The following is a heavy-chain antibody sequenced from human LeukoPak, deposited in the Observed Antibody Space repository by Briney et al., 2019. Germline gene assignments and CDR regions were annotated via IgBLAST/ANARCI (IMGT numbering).Heavy chain of an antibody. D-gene: IGHD2-15*01. V-gene: IGHV3-23*01. J-gene: IGHJ4*02. Sequence: PGGSLRLSCVASGFIFSDYGMNWVCQAQGKGLELVSFVSGSDNTYYAESATRRFTISRDNSTNTLYLQLNSLRAEDTATYYCVKYGWSDWGQGTLVTVSS. CDR1: GFIFSDYG. CDR2: VSGSDNT. CDR3: VKYGWSD.